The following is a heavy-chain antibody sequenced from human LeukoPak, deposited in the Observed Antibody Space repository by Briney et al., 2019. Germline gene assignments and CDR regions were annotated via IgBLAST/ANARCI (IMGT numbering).Heavy chain of an antibody. CDR3: AGRRSSGWYAY. V-gene: IGHV3-53*01. CDR2: IYDSGTT. J-gene: IGHJ4*02. Sequence: GGSLRLSCAASGFMFSSYAMSWVRQAPGKGLEWVSVIYDSGTTYYADSVKGRFLIFRDTSKNTVDLQMNSLRVEDTAVYYCAGRRSSGWYAYWGQGTLVTVSS. D-gene: IGHD6-19*01. CDR1: GFMFSSYA.